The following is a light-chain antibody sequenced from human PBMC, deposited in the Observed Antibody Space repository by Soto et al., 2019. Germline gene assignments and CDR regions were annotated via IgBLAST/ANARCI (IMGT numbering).Light chain of an antibody. CDR3: QQFSSYPLT. CDR2: DAS. Sequence: EFVLTQFPGTLPLSPGETATLSGRASQTVRNNYLAWYQQKPGQAPRLLIYDASSRATGIPDRFSGGGSGTDFTLTISRLEPEDFAVYYCQQFSSYPLTFGRGTKVEIK. CDR1: QTVRNNY. V-gene: IGKV3-20*01. J-gene: IGKJ4*01.